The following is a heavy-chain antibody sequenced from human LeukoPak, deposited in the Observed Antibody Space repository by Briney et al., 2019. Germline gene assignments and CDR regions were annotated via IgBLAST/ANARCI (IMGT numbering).Heavy chain of an antibody. J-gene: IGHJ3*02. CDR3: ARGKIGDAFDI. CDR2: ISAYNGDT. V-gene: IGHV1-18*01. Sequence: ASVKVSCKASGYTLTDYGISWVRQAPGQGLEWMGWISAYNGDTNYAQKVQGRVTLTTDTSTSTAYMDLKSLRSDDTALYYCARGKIGDAFDIWGQGTMVTVSS. D-gene: IGHD2/OR15-2a*01. CDR1: GYTLTDYG.